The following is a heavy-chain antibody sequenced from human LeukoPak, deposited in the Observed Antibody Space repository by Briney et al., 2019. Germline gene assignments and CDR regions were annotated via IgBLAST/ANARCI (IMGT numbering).Heavy chain of an antibody. V-gene: IGHV5-51*01. CDR3: ARHTYYYDSSAGSLDY. J-gene: IGHJ4*02. D-gene: IGHD3-22*01. CDR1: GYSFTSYW. CDR2: LYPGDSDT. Sequence: GESLKISCKGSGYSFTSYWIGWERQMPGKGLEWMGILYPGDSDTRYSPSFQGQVTISADKSISTAYLQWSSLKASDTAMYYCARHTYYYDSSAGSLDYWGQGTLVTVSS.